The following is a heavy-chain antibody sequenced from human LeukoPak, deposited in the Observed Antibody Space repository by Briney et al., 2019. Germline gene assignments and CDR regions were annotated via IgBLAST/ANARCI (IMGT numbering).Heavy chain of an antibody. V-gene: IGHV4-61*02. CDR3: ANSIDFDYGDYYFDY. J-gene: IGHJ4*02. Sequence: SEALSLTCTVSGGSISSGSYYWSWIRQPAGKGLEWIGRIYTSGSTNYNPSLKSRVTISLDTSKNQFSLKLSSVTAADTAVYYCANSIDFDYGDYYFDYWGQGALVTISS. CDR2: IYTSGST. CDR1: GGSISSGSYY. D-gene: IGHD4-17*01.